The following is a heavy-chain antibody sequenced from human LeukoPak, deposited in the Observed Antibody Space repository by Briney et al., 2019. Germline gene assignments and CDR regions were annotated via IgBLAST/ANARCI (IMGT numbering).Heavy chain of an antibody. Sequence: PGGSLRLSCSASGFSFSTYAMSWVRQAPARGLEWVSSIRGGGDTFYAESVKGRFTLSRDDSGNTVYLEMNNLRVEDTAVYYCAKANWVSNADAVWWGQGTLVTVSS. CDR3: AKANWVSNADAVW. CDR2: IRGGGDT. D-gene: IGHD1-1*01. V-gene: IGHV3-23*01. J-gene: IGHJ4*02. CDR1: GFSFSTYA.